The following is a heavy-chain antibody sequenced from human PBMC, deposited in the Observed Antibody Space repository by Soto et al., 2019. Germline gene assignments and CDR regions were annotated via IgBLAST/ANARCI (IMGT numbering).Heavy chain of an antibody. D-gene: IGHD5-12*01. CDR3: ARDLTSGYTDS. V-gene: IGHV3-33*01. CDR2: IWHDGGRQ. CDR1: GFSYGGYG. Sequence: QVHLVESGGGVVQPGVSLRLSCAASGFSYGGYGMHWVRQAPGKGLEWVAVIWHDGGRQYYADSVKGRFTVSRDNAKNTLYLQMNSLRAEDTAVDYCARDLTSGYTDSWGQGTLVIVSS. J-gene: IGHJ5*01.